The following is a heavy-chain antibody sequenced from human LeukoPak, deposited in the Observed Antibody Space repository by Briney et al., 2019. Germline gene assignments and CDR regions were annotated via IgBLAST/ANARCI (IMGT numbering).Heavy chain of an antibody. CDR1: GFTFEDYT. V-gene: IGHV3-9*03. J-gene: IGHJ4*02. Sequence: GGSLRLSCVTSGFTFEDYTMHWVRQRPGKGLEWVSHITRDSGTIGYADSVKGRFTISRDNAKSSLYLQMNNLRAEDMAFYYCVKVFYSGSSGGFHYGGQGPLVTAPS. D-gene: IGHD3-3*01. CDR2: ITRDSGTI. CDR3: VKVFYSGSSGGFHY.